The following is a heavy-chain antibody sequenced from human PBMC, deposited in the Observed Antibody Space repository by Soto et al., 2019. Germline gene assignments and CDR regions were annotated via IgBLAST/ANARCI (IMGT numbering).Heavy chain of an antibody. J-gene: IGHJ4*02. Sequence: GGSLRLSCAASGFTFSSYSMNWARQAPGKGLEWISYISSSSRTIYYPDSVKGRFTISRDNAKNSLYLQMNSLRAEDTFVYYGARDKGRPPLAYWGQGTLVTVSS. CDR3: ARDKGRPPLAY. CDR1: GFTFSSYS. D-gene: IGHD2-15*01. V-gene: IGHV3-48*01. CDR2: ISSSSRTI.